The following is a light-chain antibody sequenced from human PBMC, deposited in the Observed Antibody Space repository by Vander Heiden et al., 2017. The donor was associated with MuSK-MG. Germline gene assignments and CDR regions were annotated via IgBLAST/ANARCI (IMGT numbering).Light chain of an antibody. Sequence: ELVLTQSPATLSLSPGERATLSCRASQSISSYLAWYQQKPGQAPRLLMYDASNRATGIPARFSGSGSGTDFTLTISSLEPEDFAVYYCQQRSNWLITFGQGTRLEIK. CDR2: DAS. CDR1: QSISSY. J-gene: IGKJ5*01. V-gene: IGKV3-11*01. CDR3: QQRSNWLIT.